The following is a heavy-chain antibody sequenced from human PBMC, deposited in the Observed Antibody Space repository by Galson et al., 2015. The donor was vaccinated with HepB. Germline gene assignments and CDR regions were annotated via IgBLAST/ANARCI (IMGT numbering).Heavy chain of an antibody. J-gene: IGHJ4*02. CDR3: ASPSTSGGHDWALDY. Sequence: SLRLSCAASGFTFSSYWMHWVRQAPGKGLVWVSRLNSDGSSTNYADYVKGRFTISRDNAKNTLYLQMNSLRAEDTAVYYCASPSTSGGHDWALDYWGQGTLVTVSS. V-gene: IGHV3-74*01. CDR1: GFTFSSYW. D-gene: IGHD3-16*01. CDR2: LNSDGSST.